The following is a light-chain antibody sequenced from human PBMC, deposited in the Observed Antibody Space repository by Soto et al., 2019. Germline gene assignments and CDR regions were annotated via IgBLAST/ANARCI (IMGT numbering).Light chain of an antibody. CDR1: QRVTANY. J-gene: IGKJ1*01. Sequence: EIALTQSPGTLSLSPGERATLSCRASQRVTANYLAWYQQRPGQAPRLLSYAASLGATGVPDRFSGSGSVTDLTLTISRLEPEDFAVYYCLQYGVPLWTFGQGTTVEIK. CDR3: LQYGVPLWT. CDR2: AAS. V-gene: IGKV3-20*01.